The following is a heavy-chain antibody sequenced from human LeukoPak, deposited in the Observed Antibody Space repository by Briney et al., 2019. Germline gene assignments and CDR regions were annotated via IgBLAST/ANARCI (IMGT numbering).Heavy chain of an antibody. D-gene: IGHD4-17*01. J-gene: IGHJ4*02. CDR3: ARPYYGIFDY. CDR2: ISSSSSTI. CDR1: GFTFSSYS. Sequence: GGSLRLSCAASGFTFSSYSMNWVRQAPGKGLEWVSYISSSSSTIYYADSVKGRFTISRDNAKNSLYLQMNSLRAEDTAVYYCARPYYGIFDYWGQGTLVTVSP. V-gene: IGHV3-48*01.